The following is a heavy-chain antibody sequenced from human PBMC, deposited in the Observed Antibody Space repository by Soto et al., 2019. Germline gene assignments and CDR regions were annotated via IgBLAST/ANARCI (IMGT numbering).Heavy chain of an antibody. J-gene: IGHJ6*02. CDR3: ARVSSSIVVVPDYGMDV. V-gene: IGHV1-18*04. CDR1: GYTFISHG. D-gene: IGHD2-15*01. Sequence: QVQLVQSGVEVKKPGASVKVSCKASGYTFISHGISWVRQAPGQGVEWMGWNRGKNGNTNYAQKLQGRVTLTTDTSTSTAYMELRSLRSDDTAVYYCARVSSSIVVVPDYGMDVWGQGTTVTVSS. CDR2: NRGKNGNT.